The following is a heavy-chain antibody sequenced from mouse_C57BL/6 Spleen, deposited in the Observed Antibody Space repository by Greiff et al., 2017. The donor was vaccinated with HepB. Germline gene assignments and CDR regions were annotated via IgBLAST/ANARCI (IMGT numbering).Heavy chain of an antibody. CDR2: IDPENGDT. V-gene: IGHV14-4*01. J-gene: IGHJ4*01. CDR3: TTGSIPSDY. Sequence: EVQLQQSGAELVRPGASVKLSCTASGFNIKDDYMHWVKQRPEQGLEWIGWIDPENGDTEYASKFQGKATITADTSSNTAYLQLSSLTSEETAVYYCTTGSIPSDYWGQGTSVTVSS. D-gene: IGHD2-3*01. CDR1: GFNIKDDY.